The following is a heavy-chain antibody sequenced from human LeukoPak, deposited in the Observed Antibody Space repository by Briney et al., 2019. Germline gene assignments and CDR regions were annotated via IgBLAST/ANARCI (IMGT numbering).Heavy chain of an antibody. V-gene: IGHV3-21*01. J-gene: IGHJ5*02. Sequence: GSLRLSCEASGFISSSYSMNWVRQAPGKGLEWVSSISSGSSFIHYADSVKGRFTISRDNAKNSLYLQMNSLTDEDTAVYYCARDLFGTRSWFDPWGQGTLVTVSS. CDR1: GFISSSYS. CDR3: ARDLFGTRSWFDP. D-gene: IGHD3-3*01. CDR2: ISSGSSFI.